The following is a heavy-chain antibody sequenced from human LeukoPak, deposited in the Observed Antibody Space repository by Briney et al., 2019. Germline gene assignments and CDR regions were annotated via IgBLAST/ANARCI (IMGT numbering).Heavy chain of an antibody. V-gene: IGHV3-23*01. D-gene: IGHD1-26*01. CDR1: GFTISSCA. J-gene: IGHJ4*02. CDR2: ISGGGGST. CDR3: AKDHVTGANTPLTK. Sequence: GGSLRLSCAASGFTISSCAMNWVRQAPGKGLEWVSAISGGGGSTYYADSVKGRFTISRDNSKNTLLLQMNSLRAEDTAVYYCAKDHVTGANTPLTKWGQGTLVTVSS.